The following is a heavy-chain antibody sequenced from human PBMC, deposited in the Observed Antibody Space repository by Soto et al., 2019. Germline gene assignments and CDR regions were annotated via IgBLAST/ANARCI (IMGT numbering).Heavy chain of an antibody. D-gene: IGHD2-15*01. CDR2: IWYDGSKV. V-gene: IGHV3-33*01. Sequence: QVQLVESGGVVVQPGRSLRLSCVASRFTFSSYGMHWVRQAPGKGLEWVAVIWYDGSKVYYADSVKGRFTISRDNSRNTPSLQMNSLRTEDTAVYYCARTGGSTAYGLDVWGQGTTVTVSS. J-gene: IGHJ6*02. CDR1: RFTFSSYG. CDR3: ARTGGSTAYGLDV.